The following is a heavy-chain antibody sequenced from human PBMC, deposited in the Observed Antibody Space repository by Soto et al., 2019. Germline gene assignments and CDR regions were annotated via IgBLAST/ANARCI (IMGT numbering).Heavy chain of an antibody. CDR3: AHNRCCSGGSCYSRERRGVGHFDY. Sequence: QITLKESGPTLVKPTQTLTLTCTFSGFSLSTSGVGVGWIRQPPGQALEWLALIYLNDDKRYSPSLKSTLTITKDTAKNQVVLTMTNMDPVDTATYYCAHNRCCSGGSCYSRERRGVGHFDYWGQGTLDTVSS. V-gene: IGHV2-5*01. D-gene: IGHD2-15*01. CDR1: GFSLSTSGVG. CDR2: IYLNDDK. J-gene: IGHJ4*02.